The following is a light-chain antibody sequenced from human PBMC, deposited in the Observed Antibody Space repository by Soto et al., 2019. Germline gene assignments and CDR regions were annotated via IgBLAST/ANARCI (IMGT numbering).Light chain of an antibody. CDR3: LQAYHHPPT. J-gene: IGKJ1*01. CDR1: QTISSW. CDR2: AAS. Sequence: IRLTLYRSAVCGSGGERVSISCRASQTISSWLAWYQQKPGKAPKLLIYAASSLQSGVPSRFSGSGSGTDFTLTISRLQPEDFATYSCLQAYHHPPTFAQGTKVDIK. V-gene: IGKV1-6*01.